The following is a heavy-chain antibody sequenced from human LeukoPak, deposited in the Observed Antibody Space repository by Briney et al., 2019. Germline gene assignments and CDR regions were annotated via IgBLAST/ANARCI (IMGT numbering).Heavy chain of an antibody. Sequence: GGSLRLSCAASGFTFSSYGMHWVRQAPGKGLEWVAVISYDGSNKYYADSVKGRFTISRDNSKNTLYLQMNSLRAEDTAVYYCARDLVLGWFGEYLAYWGQGTLVTVSS. CDR2: ISYDGSNK. CDR1: GFTFSSYG. D-gene: IGHD3-10*01. V-gene: IGHV3-30*03. J-gene: IGHJ4*02. CDR3: ARDLVLGWFGEYLAY.